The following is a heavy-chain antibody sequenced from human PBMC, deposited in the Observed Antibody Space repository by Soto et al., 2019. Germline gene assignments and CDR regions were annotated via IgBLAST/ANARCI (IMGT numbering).Heavy chain of an antibody. V-gene: IGHV4-4*02. CDR1: GGSISSSNC. CDR2: IYHSGST. Sequence: QVQLQESGPGLVKPSGTLSLTCAVSGGSISSSNCWSWVRQPPGKGLEWIGEIYHSGSTNFNPSLQSRVTISVDKSKTQFSLTLNSVTAADTAVYYCARVSGSYYYGMDVWGQGTTVTVSS. CDR3: ARVSGSYYYGMDV. J-gene: IGHJ6*02.